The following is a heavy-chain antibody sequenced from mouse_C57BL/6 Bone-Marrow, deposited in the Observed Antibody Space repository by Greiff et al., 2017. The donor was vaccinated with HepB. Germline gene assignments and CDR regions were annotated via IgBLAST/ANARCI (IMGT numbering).Heavy chain of an antibody. V-gene: IGHV5-6*01. D-gene: IGHD1-1*01. CDR2: ISSGGSYT. CDR1: GFTFSSYG. J-gene: IGHJ1*03. Sequence: EVMLVESGGDLVKPGGSLKLSCAASGFTFSSYGMSWVRQTPEKRLEWVATISSGGSYTYYPDSVKGRFTISRDNAKNTLYLQMSSLKSEDTAMYYCARPYYYGRDFDVWGTGTTVTVSS. CDR3: ARPYYYGRDFDV.